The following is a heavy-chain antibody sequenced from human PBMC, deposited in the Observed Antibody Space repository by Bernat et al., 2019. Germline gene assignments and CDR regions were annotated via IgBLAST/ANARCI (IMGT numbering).Heavy chain of an antibody. CDR1: GFTFSSYA. CDR3: AREEDTSGWYQFDF. V-gene: IGHV3-30-3*01. D-gene: IGHD6-19*01. CDR2: ISYDGSNK. Sequence: QVQLVESGGGVVQPGRSLRLSCAASGFTFSSYAMHWVRQAPGKGLEWVAVISYDGSNKYYADSVKGRFTISRDNSKNTLYLQMNSLRAEDTAMYYCAREEDTSGWYQFDFWGQGTLVTVSS. J-gene: IGHJ4*02.